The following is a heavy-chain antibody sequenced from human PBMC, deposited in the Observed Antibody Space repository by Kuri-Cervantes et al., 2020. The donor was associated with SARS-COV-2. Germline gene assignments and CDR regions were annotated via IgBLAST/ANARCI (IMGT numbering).Heavy chain of an antibody. J-gene: IGHJ5*02. D-gene: IGHD1-14*01. Sequence: LSLTCAASGLTFSSYAMSWVRQAPGKGLEWVSAISGSGGSTYYADSVKGRFTISRDNSKNTLYLQMNSLRAEDTAVYYCAKGGNRDNWFDPWGQGTLVTVSS. CDR3: AKGGNRDNWFDP. CDR1: GLTFSSYA. V-gene: IGHV3-23*01. CDR2: ISGSGGST.